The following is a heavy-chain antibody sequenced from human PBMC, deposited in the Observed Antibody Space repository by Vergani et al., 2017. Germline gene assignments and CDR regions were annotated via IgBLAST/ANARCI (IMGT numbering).Heavy chain of an antibody. D-gene: IGHD3-10*01. V-gene: IGHV4-34*01. Sequence: QVQLQQWGAGLLKPSETLSLTCAVYGGSFSGYYWSWIRQPPRKGLEWIWEINHSGSTNSNPSLKRRVTISVDTSKNQFSLKLSSVTAADTAVYYCARWSMVRGVIRAYFDYWGQGTLVTVSS. CDR3: ARWSMVRGVIRAYFDY. CDR1: GGSFSGYY. CDR2: INHSGST. J-gene: IGHJ4*02.